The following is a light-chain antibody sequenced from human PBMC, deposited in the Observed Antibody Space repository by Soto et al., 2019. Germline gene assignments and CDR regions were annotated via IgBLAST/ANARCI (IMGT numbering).Light chain of an antibody. Sequence: DIQMIQSPSSLSASVGDRVTITCRASQYIDTYLAWYQQKPGKAPQLLIYAAASLQSGVPSRFSGSGSGTDFTLSISSLQPEDVATYYCQKYDSAPPTFGGGTKVQIK. CDR1: QYIDTY. CDR2: AAA. CDR3: QKYDSAPPT. V-gene: IGKV1-27*01. J-gene: IGKJ4*01.